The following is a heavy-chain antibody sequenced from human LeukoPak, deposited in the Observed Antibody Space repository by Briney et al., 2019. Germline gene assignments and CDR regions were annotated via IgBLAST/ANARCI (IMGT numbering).Heavy chain of an antibody. Sequence: GGSLRLSCAASGFTFSSYSMIWVRQAPGKGLECVSAISGGGDNTYYADPVKGRFTISRDNSRNTLYLQMNSLRAEDTAVYYCAKTGGLAAPSYVDYWGQGTLVTVSS. CDR3: AKTGGLAAPSYVDY. D-gene: IGHD6-13*01. CDR1: GFTFSSYS. J-gene: IGHJ4*02. V-gene: IGHV3-23*01. CDR2: ISGGGDNT.